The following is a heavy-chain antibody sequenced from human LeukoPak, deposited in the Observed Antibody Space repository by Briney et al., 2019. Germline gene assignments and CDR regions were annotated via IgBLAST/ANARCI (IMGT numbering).Heavy chain of an antibody. Sequence: GGSLRLSCAVSGLIDSGYWMTWVRQAPGKGLEWVANIKQDGSEKNYVDSVKGRFTISRDNAENSLFLQMNSLRVEDTAVYYCAREWQGGIAAAGTRIEGDYWGQGTLVAVSS. J-gene: IGHJ4*02. CDR2: IKQDGSEK. V-gene: IGHV3-7*01. CDR1: GLIDSGYW. CDR3: AREWQGGIAAAGTRIEGDY. D-gene: IGHD6-13*01.